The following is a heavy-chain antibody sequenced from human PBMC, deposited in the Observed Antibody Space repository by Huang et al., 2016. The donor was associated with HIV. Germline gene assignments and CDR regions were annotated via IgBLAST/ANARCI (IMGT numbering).Heavy chain of an antibody. CDR2: ISPYNANT. CDR3: ARDYSSGYFDWLSTNYFDY. CDR1: GYTFTSYG. J-gene: IGHJ4*02. Sequence: QVQLVQSGAEVKSPGASVKVSCKTSGYTFTSYGITWVRQAPGQGLEWMGRISPYNANTNHAHKIQDRVTMTTDTSTSTAYMELRSLTSDDTAIYYCARDYSSGYFDWLSTNYFDYWGQGTLLTVSS. D-gene: IGHD3-9*01. V-gene: IGHV1-18*01.